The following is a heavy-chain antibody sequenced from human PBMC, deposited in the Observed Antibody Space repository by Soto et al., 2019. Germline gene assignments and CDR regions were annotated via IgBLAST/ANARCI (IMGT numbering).Heavy chain of an antibody. V-gene: IGHV4-59*08. CDR1: GGSISSYY. Sequence: QVQLQESGPGRVKPSETLSLTCTVSGGSISSYYWSWIWKPPGKGLGWIGYIYHSGSTNYNPSLKSRVTISVDTSKSQFSLKLSAVTAADTAEYYCARRYCSSNSCDLDYRGQGTLVTVSS. D-gene: IGHD2-2*01. CDR2: IYHSGST. CDR3: ARRYCSSNSCDLDY. J-gene: IGHJ4*02.